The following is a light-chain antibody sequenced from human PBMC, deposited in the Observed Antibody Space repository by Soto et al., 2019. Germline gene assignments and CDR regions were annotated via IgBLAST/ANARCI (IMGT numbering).Light chain of an antibody. V-gene: IGLV2-14*01. Sequence: QSVLTQPASVSGSXGXSXTISCTGSNSDVGAYNYVSWYQQHPGKAPKLIIYEVNNRPAGVSYRFSGSKSGNTASLTISGLQADDEDDYYCASYTVSSTRVFGGGTKLTVL. CDR3: ASYTVSSTRV. CDR2: EVN. CDR1: NSDVGAYNY. J-gene: IGLJ3*02.